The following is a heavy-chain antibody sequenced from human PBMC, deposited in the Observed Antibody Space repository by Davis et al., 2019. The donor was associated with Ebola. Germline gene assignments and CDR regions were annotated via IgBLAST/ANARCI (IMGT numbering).Heavy chain of an antibody. CDR3: ARGWIWESSGYYRVGNAFDI. Sequence: SVKVSCKASGGTFSSYAISWVRQAPGQGLEWMGGIIPIFGTANYAQKFQGRVTITRNTSISTAYMELSSLRSEDTAVYYCARGWIWESSGYYRVGNAFDIWGQGTMVTVSS. CDR2: IIPIFGTA. V-gene: IGHV1-69*05. CDR1: GGTFSSYA. D-gene: IGHD3-22*01. J-gene: IGHJ3*02.